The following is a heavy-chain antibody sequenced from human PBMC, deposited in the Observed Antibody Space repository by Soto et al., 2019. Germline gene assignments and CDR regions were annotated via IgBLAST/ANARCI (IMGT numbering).Heavy chain of an antibody. CDR1: GFTCIKYA. CDR3: AKLRYFDWSSYNWFEY. V-gene: IGHV3-23*01. D-gene: IGHD3-9*01. CDR2: ISGSGATT. Sequence: WGPMRVSCAASGFTCIKYARTWVRQTPGKGLEWVSGISGSGATTSYADSVKGRFTVSRDNSKNTLYLQMNSLRVEDTAVYYCAKLRYFDWSSYNWFEYWGQGTPVTVSS. J-gene: IGHJ5*01.